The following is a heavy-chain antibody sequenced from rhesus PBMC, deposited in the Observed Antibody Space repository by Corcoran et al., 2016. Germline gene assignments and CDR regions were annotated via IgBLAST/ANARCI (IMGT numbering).Heavy chain of an antibody. CDR3: ARTAAGTVDY. V-gene: IGHV4-173*01. CDR1: GGSIRSTW. Sequence: QLQLQESGPGLVKPSETLSLTCAVSGGSIRSTWWSWIRQPPGKGLECSGRISGSGGSTSYNPSLKSRVTISTDTSKNQLSLKLISVTAADTAVYYCARTAAGTVDYWGQGVLVTVSS. D-gene: IGHD5-24*01. J-gene: IGHJ4*01. CDR2: ISGSGGST.